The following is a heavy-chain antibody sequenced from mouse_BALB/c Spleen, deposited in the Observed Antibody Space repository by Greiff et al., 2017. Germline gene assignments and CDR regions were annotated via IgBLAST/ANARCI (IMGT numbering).Heavy chain of an antibody. V-gene: IGHV5-17*02. CDR3: ARDGYSDAY. CDR2: ISSGSSTI. Sequence: DVHLVESGGGLVQPGGSRKLSCAASGFTFSSFGMHWVRQAPEKGLEWVAYISSGSSTIYYADTVKGRFTISRDNPKNTLFLQMTSLRSEDTAMYYCARDGYSDAYWGQGTLVTVSA. D-gene: IGHD2-3*01. CDR1: GFTFSSFG. J-gene: IGHJ3*01.